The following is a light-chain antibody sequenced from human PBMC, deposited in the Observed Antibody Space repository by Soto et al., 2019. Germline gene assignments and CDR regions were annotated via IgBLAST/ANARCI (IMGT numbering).Light chain of an antibody. V-gene: IGKV1-9*01. CDR3: QQLNSYPRT. J-gene: IGKJ1*01. Sequence: DIQLTQSPSFLSASVGDRVTITCQASQGISTYLVWYQQKPGKAPKILIYGASTLQSGVPSRFTGSGSGTEFTLTISSLQPDDFATYYCQQLNSYPRTFGQGTKVEIK. CDR1: QGISTY. CDR2: GAS.